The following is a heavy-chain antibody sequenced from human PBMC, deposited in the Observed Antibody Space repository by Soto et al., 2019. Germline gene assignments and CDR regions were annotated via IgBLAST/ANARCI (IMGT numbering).Heavy chain of an antibody. CDR3: ASGRGTGTTNYYYYYGMDV. V-gene: IGHV4-39*01. J-gene: IGHJ6*02. D-gene: IGHD1-1*01. CDR2: FYYSGST. Sequence: SETLSLTCTVSGGSISSSSYYWGWIRQPPGKGLEWIGSFYYSGSTYYNPSLKSRVTISVDTSKNQFSLKLSSVTDADTAVYYCASGRGTGTTNYYYYYGMDVWGQGTTVTVS. CDR1: GGSISSSSYY.